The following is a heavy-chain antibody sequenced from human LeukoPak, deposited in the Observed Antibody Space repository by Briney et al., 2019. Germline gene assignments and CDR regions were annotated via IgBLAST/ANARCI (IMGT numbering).Heavy chain of an antibody. CDR3: ARGPGGHY. D-gene: IGHD3-10*01. V-gene: IGHV4-61*02. J-gene: IGHJ4*02. Sequence: PSETLSLTCTVSGYSISSGYYWGWIRQPAGKGLEWIGRIYTSGSTNYNPSLKSRVTISVDTSKNQFSLKLSSVTAADTAVYYCARGPGGHYWGQGTLVTVSS. CDR1: GYSISSGYY. CDR2: IYTSGST.